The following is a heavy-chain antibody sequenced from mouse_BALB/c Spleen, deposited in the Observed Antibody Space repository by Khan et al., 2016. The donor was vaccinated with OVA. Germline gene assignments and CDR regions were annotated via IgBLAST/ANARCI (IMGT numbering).Heavy chain of an antibody. CDR2: IWAGGST. D-gene: IGHD2-3*01. CDR3: ARVDVYYEDAMDY. CDR1: GSSLTSYG. V-gene: IGHV2-9*02. Sequence: QVQLKQSGPGLVAPSQSLSITCTVSGSSLTSYGLHWVRHPPGKGLEWLGVIWAGGSTNYNSALMSRLSLSKDNSKSQVFLKLNSLQTDDTAMYYCARVDVYYEDAMDYWGQGTSVTVSS. J-gene: IGHJ4*01.